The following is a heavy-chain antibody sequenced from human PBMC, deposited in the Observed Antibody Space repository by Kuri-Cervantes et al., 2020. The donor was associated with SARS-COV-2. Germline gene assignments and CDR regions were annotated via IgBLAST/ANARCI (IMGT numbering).Heavy chain of an antibody. CDR3: ASTSGYCSGGSCHGNY. CDR2: INAGNGNT. CDR1: GYTFTGYY. J-gene: IGHJ4*02. D-gene: IGHD2-15*01. Sequence: ASVKVSCKASGYTFTGYYMHWVRQAPGQRLEWMGWINAGNGNTKYSQKFQGRVTITRDTSASTAYMELSSLRSEDTAVYYCASTSGYCSGGSCHGNYWGQGTLVPSPQ. V-gene: IGHV1-3*01.